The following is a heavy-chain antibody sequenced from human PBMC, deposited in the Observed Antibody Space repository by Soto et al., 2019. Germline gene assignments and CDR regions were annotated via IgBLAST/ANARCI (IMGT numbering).Heavy chain of an antibody. CDR1: GGTFSSYA. Sequence: VKVSCKASGGTFSSYAISWVRQAPGQGLEWMGGIIPIFGTANYAQKFQGRVTITADESTSTAYMELSSLRSEDTAVYYCAREGQQLAYYYGMDVWGQGTTVTVSS. V-gene: IGHV1-69*13. CDR2: IIPIFGTA. CDR3: AREGQQLAYYYGMDV. J-gene: IGHJ6*02. D-gene: IGHD6-13*01.